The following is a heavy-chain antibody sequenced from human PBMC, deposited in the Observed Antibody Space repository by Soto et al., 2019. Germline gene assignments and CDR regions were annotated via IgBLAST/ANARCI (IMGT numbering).Heavy chain of an antibody. CDR1: GTIFSSYT. V-gene: IGHV1-69*08. D-gene: IGHD3-16*01. CDR3: ARGLGGRMDD. Sequence: QVHMVHSGAEVKKPGSSVRVSCKASGTIFSSYTISWVRQAPGQGLEWMGRIIPILGETNSAQKFQGRVTLTADKSTNTAYMELNSLRLEYTAVYYCARGLGGRMDDWGQGTTVTVSS. CDR2: IIPILGET. J-gene: IGHJ6*02.